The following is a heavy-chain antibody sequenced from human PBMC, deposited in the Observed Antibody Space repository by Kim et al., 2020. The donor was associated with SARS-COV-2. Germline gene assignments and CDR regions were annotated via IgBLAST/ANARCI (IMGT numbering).Heavy chain of an antibody. CDR2: IQQDGSEK. V-gene: IGHV3-7*03. D-gene: IGHD2-2*01. Sequence: GGSLRLSCAASGFTFSNYWMTWVRQAPGKGLEWVANIQQDGSEKYYADSVKGRFTISRDNAKNSLYLQMNSLRAEDTAVYYCVKPHCSSTSCSGYYFYYGMDVWDQGTTVTVSS. J-gene: IGHJ6*02. CDR1: GFTFSNYW. CDR3: VKPHCSSTSCSGYYFYYGMDV.